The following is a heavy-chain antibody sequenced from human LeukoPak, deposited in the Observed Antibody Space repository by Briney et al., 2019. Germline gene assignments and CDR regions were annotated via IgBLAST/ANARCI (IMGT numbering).Heavy chain of an antibody. CDR3: ARGPSGSDY. CDR1: GYTFTGYY. D-gene: IGHD3-10*01. V-gene: IGHV1-2*06. J-gene: IGHJ4*02. CDR2: INPCSGGT. Sequence: ASVKASCKVSGYTFTGYYLHWVRQAPGQGLEWMGRINPCSGGTNYAQKFQGRVTMTRDTSINTAYLDLSSLRSGDTAVYYCARGPSGSDYWGQGTLVIVSS.